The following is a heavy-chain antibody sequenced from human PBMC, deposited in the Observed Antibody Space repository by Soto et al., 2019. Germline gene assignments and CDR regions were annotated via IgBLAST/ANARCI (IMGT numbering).Heavy chain of an antibody. J-gene: IGHJ4*02. V-gene: IGHV1-46*01. Sequence: QVQLVQSGAEVKKPGASVKVSCKASGYTFTSYYMHWVRQAPGQGLEWMGIINPSGGSTSYAQKFQGRVTMKTDTSTTTVYMELSSLRSKDTAVYYCASGSWYYDSSGYSPLDYWGQGTLVTVSS. CDR1: GYTFTSYY. CDR3: ASGSWYYDSSGYSPLDY. CDR2: INPSGGST. D-gene: IGHD3-22*01.